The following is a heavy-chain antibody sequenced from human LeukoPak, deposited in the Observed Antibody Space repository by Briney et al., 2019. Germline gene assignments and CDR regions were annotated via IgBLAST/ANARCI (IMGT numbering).Heavy chain of an antibody. V-gene: IGHV1-2*06. Sequence: GASVKVSCKASGYTFTGYYMHWVRQAPGQGLEWMGRINPNSGGTNYAQKFQGRVTMTRDTSISTVYMELSSLRSDDTAVYYCAREYTYGQGVDYWGQGTLVTVSS. CDR1: GYTFTGYY. CDR2: INPNSGGT. J-gene: IGHJ4*02. D-gene: IGHD5-18*01. CDR3: AREYTYGQGVDY.